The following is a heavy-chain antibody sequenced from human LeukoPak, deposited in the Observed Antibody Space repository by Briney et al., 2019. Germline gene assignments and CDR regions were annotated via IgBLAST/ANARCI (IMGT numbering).Heavy chain of an antibody. D-gene: IGHD2-15*01. CDR1: GGSFRGYY. CDR2: INHSGST. V-gene: IGHV4-34*01. J-gene: IGHJ4*02. CDR3: ARGHCSGGSCYSFVVDFVYFDY. Sequence: PSETLSLTCAVYGGSFRGYYWSWIRQPPGKGLEWVGEINHSGSTNYNPSLKSRVTISVDTSKNQFSLKLSSVTAADTAVYYCARGHCSGGSCYSFVVDFVYFDYWGQGTLVTVSS.